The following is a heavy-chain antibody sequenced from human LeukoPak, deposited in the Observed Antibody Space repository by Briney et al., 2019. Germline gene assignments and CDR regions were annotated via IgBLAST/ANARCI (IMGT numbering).Heavy chain of an antibody. CDR3: ARDSRWIQFDY. J-gene: IGHJ4*02. Sequence: GGSLRLSCAASGFTFSSYSMNWVRQAPGKGLEWVSSISTSSSYIYYADSVKGRFTISRHNARNSLYLQMNSLRAEDTAVYYCARDSRWIQFDYWGQGTLVTVSS. D-gene: IGHD5-18*01. V-gene: IGHV3-21*04. CDR1: GFTFSSYS. CDR2: ISTSSSYI.